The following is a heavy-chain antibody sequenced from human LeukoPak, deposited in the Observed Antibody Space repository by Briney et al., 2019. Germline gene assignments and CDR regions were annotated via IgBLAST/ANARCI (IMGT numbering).Heavy chain of an antibody. CDR2: IIPIFGTA. CDR1: GGTFSNYA. D-gene: IGHD2-2*01. V-gene: IGHV1-69*13. Sequence: SVKVSCKASGGTFSNYAISWVRQAPGQGLEWMGGIIPIFGTANYAQKFQGRVTITADESTSTAYMELSSLRSEDTAVYYCARGYPEDIVVVPAAKFYFDYWGQGTLVTVSS. J-gene: IGHJ4*02. CDR3: ARGYPEDIVVVPAAKFYFDY.